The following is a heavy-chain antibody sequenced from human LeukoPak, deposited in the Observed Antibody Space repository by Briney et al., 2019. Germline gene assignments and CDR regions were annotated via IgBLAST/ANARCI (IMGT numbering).Heavy chain of an antibody. CDR3: ARVRPDSNQDYYYYYYMDV. V-gene: IGHV1-69*01. Sequence: ASVKVSCKASGGTFSSYAISWVRQAPGQGLEWMGGIIPIFGTANYAQKFQGRVTITADESTTTAYMELSSLRSEDTAVYYCARVRPDSNQDYYYYYYMDVWGKGTTVTVS. CDR2: IIPIFGTA. J-gene: IGHJ6*03. D-gene: IGHD4-11*01. CDR1: GGTFSSYA.